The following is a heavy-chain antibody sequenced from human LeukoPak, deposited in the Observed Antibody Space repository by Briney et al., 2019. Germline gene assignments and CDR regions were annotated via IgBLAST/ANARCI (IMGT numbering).Heavy chain of an antibody. D-gene: IGHD3-10*01. CDR1: GGSFSGYY. V-gene: IGHV4-34*01. Sequence: KPSETLSLTCAVYGGSFSGYYWSWIRQPPGKGLEWIGEINHSGSTNYNPSLKSRVTISVDTSKNQFSLKLSSVTAADTAVYYCASPPYGSGNWFDPWGQGTLVPVPP. CDR3: ASPPYGSGNWFDP. CDR2: INHSGST. J-gene: IGHJ5*02.